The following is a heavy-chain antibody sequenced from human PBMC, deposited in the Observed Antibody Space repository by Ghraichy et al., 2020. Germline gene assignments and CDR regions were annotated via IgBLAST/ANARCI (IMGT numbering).Heavy chain of an antibody. CDR1: GGSFSSYY. V-gene: IGHV4-34*01. CDR2: RNNSGST. J-gene: IGHJ6*03. D-gene: IGHD5-18*01. Sequence: SETLSLTCAVYGGSFSSYYCSWICQRPGKGQEWNWERNNSGSTNYNQSLKSRVTISVDMSKNQFYLKLSSVTAADTAVYYCARGKLLRGYSYGPLYYYYSLHVRGKGPARTDSS. CDR3: ARGKLLRGYSYGPLYYYYSLHV.